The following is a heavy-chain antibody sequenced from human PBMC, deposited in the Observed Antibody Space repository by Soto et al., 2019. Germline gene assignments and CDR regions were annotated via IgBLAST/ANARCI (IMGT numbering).Heavy chain of an antibody. D-gene: IGHD6-13*01. Sequence: GGSLRLSCAASGFTLSSYDMHWVRQATGKGLEWVSAIGTAGDTYYPGSVKGRFTISRENAKNSLYLQMNSLRAGDTAVYYCARGGSWEGGRYYYYGMDVWGQGTTVTVSS. J-gene: IGHJ6*02. V-gene: IGHV3-13*01. CDR3: ARGGSWEGGRYYYYGMDV. CDR1: GFTLSSYD. CDR2: IGTAGDT.